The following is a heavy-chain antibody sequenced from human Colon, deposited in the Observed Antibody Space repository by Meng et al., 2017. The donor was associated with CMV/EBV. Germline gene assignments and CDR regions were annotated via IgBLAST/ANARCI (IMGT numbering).Heavy chain of an antibody. CDR1: GFTVSSSY. V-gene: IGHV3-66*01. Sequence: GGSLRLSCAASGFTVSSSYMNWVRQAPGKGLEWVSFIYSGGNTYYTDSVKGRFTISRDNSMNTVSLQMNSLREEDTAVYYCTRDVLGSSSSSVAFDIWGQGTVVTVSS. D-gene: IGHD6-6*01. CDR3: TRDVLGSSSSSVAFDI. CDR2: IYSGGNT. J-gene: IGHJ3*02.